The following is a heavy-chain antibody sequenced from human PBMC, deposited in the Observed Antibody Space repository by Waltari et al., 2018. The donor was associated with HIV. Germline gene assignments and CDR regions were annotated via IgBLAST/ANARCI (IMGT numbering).Heavy chain of an antibody. CDR3: ARTKYDLWSGSYFDS. J-gene: IGHJ5*01. CDR1: GFSFSDYY. D-gene: IGHD3-3*01. CDR2: ISIRGNNT. V-gene: IGHV3-11*01. Sequence: QVQLVESGGGLVKPGGSLRLSCVASGFSFSDYYMSWIRLAPGKGLEWVSSISIRGNNTHYADSVQGRITISRDNAKNSLYLQMNTLRAEDTAVYYCARTKYDLWSGSYFDSWGQGTLVTVSS.